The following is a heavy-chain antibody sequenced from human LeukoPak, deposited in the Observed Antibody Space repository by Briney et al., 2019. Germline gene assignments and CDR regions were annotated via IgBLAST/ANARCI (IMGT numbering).Heavy chain of an antibody. CDR3: ARDRGVVPDAFDI. CDR2: VYNSGIT. D-gene: IGHD3-10*01. V-gene: IGHV4-59*01. Sequence: SETLSLTCTVSGGPISSFFWSWVRQPPGKGLEWIGYVYNSGITKYNSSLKSRVTITVDTSKNQFSLNLSSVTAADTAVYFCARDRGVVPDAFDIWGQGTVATVSS. CDR1: GGPISSFF. J-gene: IGHJ3*02.